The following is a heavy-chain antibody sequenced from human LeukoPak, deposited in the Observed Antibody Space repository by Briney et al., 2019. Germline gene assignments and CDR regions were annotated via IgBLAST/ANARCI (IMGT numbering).Heavy chain of an antibody. D-gene: IGHD6-19*01. CDR3: ASGQMFTSGGFDS. CDR1: GFSVNNKY. Sequence: GGALRLSCAASGFSVNNKYVAWVRQAPAKGLEWVSVLYTAGDTYYADSVKGRFTISRDNSKNTLSLQMHSLRPEDTALYYCASGQMFTSGGFDSWGQGALVTVSS. V-gene: IGHV3-53*01. J-gene: IGHJ4*02. CDR2: LYTAGDT.